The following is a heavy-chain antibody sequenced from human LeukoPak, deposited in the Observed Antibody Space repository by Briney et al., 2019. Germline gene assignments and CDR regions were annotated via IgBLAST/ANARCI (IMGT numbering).Heavy chain of an antibody. J-gene: IGHJ3*02. V-gene: IGHV1-69*13. CDR2: IIPIFGTA. D-gene: IGHD2-2*01. CDR3: ARGDIVVVPGETNDAFDI. Sequence: SVKVSCKASGGTFSSYAISWVRQAPGQGLEWMGGIIPIFGTANYAQKFQGRVTITADESTSTAYMELSSLRSEDTAVYYCARGDIVVVPGETNDAFDIWGQGTMVTVSS. CDR1: GGTFSSYA.